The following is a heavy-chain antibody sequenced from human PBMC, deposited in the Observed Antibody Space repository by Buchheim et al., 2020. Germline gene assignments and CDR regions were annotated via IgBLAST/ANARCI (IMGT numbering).Heavy chain of an antibody. V-gene: IGHV4-34*01. Sequence: QVPLQQWGAGLLKPSETLSLTCAVYGGSFSGYYWSWIRQPPGKGLEWVGEINHSGSTNYNPSLKSRGTISVDTSKNQFSLNLSSVTAADTAVYYCARERIQLWLRTYYYYGMDVWGQGTT. CDR2: INHSGST. J-gene: IGHJ6*02. CDR3: ARERIQLWLRTYYYYGMDV. CDR1: GGSFSGYY. D-gene: IGHD5-18*01.